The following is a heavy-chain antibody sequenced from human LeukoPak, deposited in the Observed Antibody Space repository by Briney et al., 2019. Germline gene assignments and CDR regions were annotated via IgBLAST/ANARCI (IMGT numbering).Heavy chain of an antibody. CDR1: GGSFSGYY. V-gene: IGHV4-34*01. J-gene: IGHJ4*02. D-gene: IGHD6-13*01. CDR3: ARAVAAAGREGYFDY. CDR2: INHSGST. Sequence: SETLSLTCAVYGGSFSGYYWSWIRQPPGKGLEWIREINHSGSTNYNPSLKSRVTISVDTSKNQFSLKLSSVTAADTAVYYCARAVAAAGREGYFDYWGQGTLVTVSS.